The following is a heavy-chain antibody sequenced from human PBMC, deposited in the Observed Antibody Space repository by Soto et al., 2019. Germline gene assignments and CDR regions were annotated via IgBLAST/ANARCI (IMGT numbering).Heavy chain of an antibody. CDR3: ARGHDSSSYSFFQY. CDR1: GVTFIRFY. D-gene: IGHD6-13*01. V-gene: IGHV4-34*01. Sequence: TLSLTRDVYGVTFIRFYWSWIRQPPGKGLEWIGEMNHSGYSNYNPSLKSRAAISVDTSKNQVSLRVNSVTAADTAVYFCARGHDSSSYSFFQYWGQGTPVTVSS. J-gene: IGHJ1*01. CDR2: MNHSGYS.